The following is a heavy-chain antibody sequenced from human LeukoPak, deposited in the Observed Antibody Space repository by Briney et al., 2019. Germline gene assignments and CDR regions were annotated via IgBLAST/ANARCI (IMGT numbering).Heavy chain of an antibody. CDR1: GGSITSYY. J-gene: IGHJ4*02. CDR2: IYYSGST. D-gene: IGHD2-2*01. Sequence: SETLSLTCTVSGGSITSYYWSRVRQPPGKGLEWIGYIYYSGSTSYNPSLKSRVTISLDTSRNQLSLKLSSVTTADTAVYYCARLVAYCSSASCTDFWGQGTLVTVSS. V-gene: IGHV4-59*01. CDR3: ARLVAYCSSASCTDF.